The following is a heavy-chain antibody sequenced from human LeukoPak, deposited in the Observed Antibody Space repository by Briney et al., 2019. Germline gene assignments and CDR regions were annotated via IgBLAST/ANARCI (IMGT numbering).Heavy chain of an antibody. CDR3: AQDRGIPAAWEY. V-gene: IGHV3-43*02. CDR1: GSSLADYA. CDR2: IIGVVGRT. J-gene: IGHJ4*02. D-gene: IGHD6-13*01. Sequence: PGGCLRLSCAPSGSSLADYAMRWVRQAAGRGLGWVSLIIGVVGRTYYADSFKGRFTISRDNSKNSLYLQMNRPRTEDTAFELRAQDRGIPAAWEYWGQRTLVTVSS.